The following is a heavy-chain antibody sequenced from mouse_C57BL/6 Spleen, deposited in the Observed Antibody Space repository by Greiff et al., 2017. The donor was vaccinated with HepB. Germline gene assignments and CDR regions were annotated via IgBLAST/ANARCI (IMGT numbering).Heavy chain of an antibody. CDR3: ARSGGDYDVLAY. CDR1: GYSFTGYY. J-gene: IGHJ3*01. D-gene: IGHD2-4*01. V-gene: IGHV1-42*01. CDR2: INPSTGGT. Sequence: EVQLQQSGPELVKPGASVKISCKASGYSFTGYYMNWVKQSPEKSLEWIGEINPSTGGTTYNQKFKAKATLTVDKSSSTAYMQLKSLTSEDSAVYYCARSGGDYDVLAYWGQGTLVTVSA.